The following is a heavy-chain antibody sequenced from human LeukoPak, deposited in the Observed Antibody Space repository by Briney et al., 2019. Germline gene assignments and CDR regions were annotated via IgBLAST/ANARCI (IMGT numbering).Heavy chain of an antibody. Sequence: GGSLRLSCAASGFTFSSYSMNWVRQAPGKGPEWVSYITGSSSIIYYADSVKGRFTISRDNAENSLYLQMNNLRAEDTAMYYCAKTLRGFGDYDYFDNWGQGTLVTVSS. V-gene: IGHV3-48*04. CDR1: GFTFSSYS. J-gene: IGHJ4*02. CDR3: AKTLRGFGDYDYFDN. CDR2: ITGSSSII. D-gene: IGHD3-16*01.